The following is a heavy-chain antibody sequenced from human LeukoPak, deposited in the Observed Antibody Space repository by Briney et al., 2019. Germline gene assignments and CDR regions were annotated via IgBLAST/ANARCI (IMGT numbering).Heavy chain of an antibody. Sequence: ASVTVSCRASGYTFTDYYIQWVRQAPGQGLEWMGWVNPNGGGTNYAQKFKGRVTITSDTSISAGHMELTWLTRDDTAVYYCARSREGATAAAYWGQGTLVIVSP. CDR3: ARSREGATAAAY. CDR1: GYTFTDYY. V-gene: IGHV1-2*02. CDR2: VNPNGGGT. J-gene: IGHJ4*02. D-gene: IGHD1-26*01.